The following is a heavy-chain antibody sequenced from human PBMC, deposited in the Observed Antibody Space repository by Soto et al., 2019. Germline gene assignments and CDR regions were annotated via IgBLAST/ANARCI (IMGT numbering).Heavy chain of an antibody. Sequence: SESQSPRYAVYGGDSRGSRWRWIGRPLGKGLEWIGEINHSGSTNYNPSLKSRVTISVDTSKNQFSLKLSSVTAADTAVYYCARPRGPVVVTATPRHNAFDIWGQGTMVT. J-gene: IGHJ3*02. D-gene: IGHD2-21*02. CDR2: INHSGST. CDR1: GGDSRGSR. CDR3: ARPRGPVVVTATPRHNAFDI. V-gene: IGHV4-34*01.